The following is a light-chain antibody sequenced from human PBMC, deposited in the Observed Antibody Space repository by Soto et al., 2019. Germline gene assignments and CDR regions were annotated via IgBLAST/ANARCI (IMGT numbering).Light chain of an antibody. CDR3: VAWDDSLNGYVV. CDR1: SSNIGSNT. J-gene: IGLJ2*01. CDR2: SNN. Sequence: QSVLTKPPSANGTPGGRVTISCSGSSSNIGSNTVNWYQQLPGTAPKLVIYSNNQRPSGVPDRFSGSKSGTSASLAISGLQSEDEADYYCVAWDDSLNGYVVFGGGTKVTVL. V-gene: IGLV1-44*01.